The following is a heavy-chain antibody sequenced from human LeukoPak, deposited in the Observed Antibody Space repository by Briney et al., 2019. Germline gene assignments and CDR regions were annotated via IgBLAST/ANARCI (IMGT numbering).Heavy chain of an antibody. V-gene: IGHV3-74*01. Sequence: PVGSLRLSRAPSGFTFSNYWMRWVRQAPGKGLWWVSRINSVGVNTSYADSVKGRFTISRDNAKNTLNLQMNSLRAENTAVYYCARDLGQYYDTSDNWFDPWGQGTLVTVSS. D-gene: IGHD3-22*01. CDR3: ARDLGQYYDTSDNWFDP. J-gene: IGHJ5*02. CDR2: INSVGVNT. CDR1: GFTFSNYW.